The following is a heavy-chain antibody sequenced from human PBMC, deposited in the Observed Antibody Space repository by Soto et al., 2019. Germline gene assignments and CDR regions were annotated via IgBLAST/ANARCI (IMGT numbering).Heavy chain of an antibody. Sequence: EVQLVESGGGLVQPGGSLRLSCAASGFTFSSYWMSWVRQAPGKGLEWVANIKQDGSEKYYVDSVKGQFTISRDNAKNPLYLEMNILRGEDTGVYYCARDITVAAYDYWGEGTLVTVSS. CDR1: GFTFSSYW. CDR2: IKQDGSEK. J-gene: IGHJ4*02. V-gene: IGHV3-7*05. D-gene: IGHD2-15*01. CDR3: ARDITVAAYDY.